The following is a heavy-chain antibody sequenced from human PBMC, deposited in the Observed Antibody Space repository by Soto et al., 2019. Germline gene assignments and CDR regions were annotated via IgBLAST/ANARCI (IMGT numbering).Heavy chain of an antibody. CDR1: GYSFTSYW. CDR3: ARTPPYYDILTGEYAFDI. CDR2: IYPGDSDT. J-gene: IGHJ3*02. D-gene: IGHD3-9*01. Sequence: GESLKISCKGSGYSFTSYWIGWVRQMPGKGLEWMGIIYPGDSDTRYSPSFQGQVTISADKSISTAYLQWSSLKASDTAMYYCARTPPYYDILTGEYAFDIWGQGTMVTVSS. V-gene: IGHV5-51*01.